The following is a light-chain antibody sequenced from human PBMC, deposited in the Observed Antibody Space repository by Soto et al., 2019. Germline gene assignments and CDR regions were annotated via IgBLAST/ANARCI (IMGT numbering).Light chain of an antibody. Sequence: EIVLAQSPGTLSLSPGESATLSCRASQSVSSSFLAWYQQKAGQAPRLLIYGASRRATGIPDRFSGSGSGTDFTLTINRLEPEDFAVYYCQQYVSSPWAFGQGTKVEI. CDR2: GAS. CDR1: QSVSSSF. J-gene: IGKJ1*01. V-gene: IGKV3-20*01. CDR3: QQYVSSPWA.